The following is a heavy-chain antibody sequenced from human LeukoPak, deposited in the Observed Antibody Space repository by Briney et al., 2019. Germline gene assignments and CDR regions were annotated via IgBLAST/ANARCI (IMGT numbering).Heavy chain of an antibody. CDR3: AKGKNALFWGGDAFDI. V-gene: IGHV3-21*01. J-gene: IGHJ3*02. CDR2: ISSSSSYI. CDR1: GFTFSSYS. Sequence: PGGSLRLSCAASGFTFSSYSMNWVRQAPGKGLEWVSSISSSSSYIYYADSVKGRFTISRDNAKNSLYLQMNSLRAEDTAVYYCAKGKNALFWGGDAFDIWGQGTMVTVSS. D-gene: IGHD3-16*01.